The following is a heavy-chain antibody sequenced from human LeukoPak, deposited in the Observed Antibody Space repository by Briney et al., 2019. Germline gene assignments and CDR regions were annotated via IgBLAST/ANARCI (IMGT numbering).Heavy chain of an antibody. J-gene: IGHJ4*02. D-gene: IGHD3-22*01. CDR3: ATGNYYDSSGYSPPADY. CDR2: ISYDGSNK. Sequence: GRSLRLSCAASGFTFSSYAMHWVRQAPGKGLEWVAVISYDGSNKYYADSVKGRFTISRDNSKNTLYLQMNSLRAEDTAVYYCATGNYYDSSGYSPPADYWGQGTLVTVSS. CDR1: GFTFSSYA. V-gene: IGHV3-30-3*01.